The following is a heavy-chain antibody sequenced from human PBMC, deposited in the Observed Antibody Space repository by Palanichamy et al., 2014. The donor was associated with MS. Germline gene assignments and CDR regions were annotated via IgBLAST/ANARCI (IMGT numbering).Heavy chain of an antibody. V-gene: IGHV1-69*06. CDR3: ATSKNHGGYYDDY. CDR1: GDIFNTSV. D-gene: IGHD3-16*01. CDR2: LFPLFGTP. J-gene: IGHJ4*02. Sequence: QVQLVQSGPEVTKPGSSVRVSCKASGDIFNTSVVNWVRLAPGQGLEWMGGLFPLFGTPYYAQKFKDRVTITADRSSTTAYMHLSSVTGQDTATYYCATSKNHGGYYDDYWGQGTLLIVSS.